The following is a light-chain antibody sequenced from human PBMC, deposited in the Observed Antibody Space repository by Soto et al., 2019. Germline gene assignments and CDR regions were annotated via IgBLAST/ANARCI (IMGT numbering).Light chain of an antibody. CDR3: QQYGSSAPIT. V-gene: IGKV3-20*01. CDR2: GAA. Sequence: EIVLTQSPDTLSLSPGERSTLSCRASQIVTRSYRAWWQQKPGQAPRLLIYGAASRATGIPDRFSGSGSGTDFTLTISRLEPEDFAVYFCQQYGSSAPITVGQGKRLEIK. CDR1: QIVTRSY. J-gene: IGKJ5*01.